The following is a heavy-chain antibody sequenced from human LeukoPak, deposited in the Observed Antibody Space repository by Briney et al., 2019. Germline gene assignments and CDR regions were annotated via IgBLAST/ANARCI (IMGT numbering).Heavy chain of an antibody. V-gene: IGHV4-34*01. D-gene: IGHD3-22*01. Sequence: SETLSLTCAVYGGSFSGYYWSWIRQPPGKGLEWIGEINHSGSTNYNPSLKSRVTISVDTSKNQFSLKLSSVTAADTAVYYRASFPKRWRYYDSSGYSHRYFDYWGQGTLVTVSS. CDR3: ASFPKRWRYYDSSGYSHRYFDY. CDR1: GGSFSGYY. CDR2: INHSGST. J-gene: IGHJ4*02.